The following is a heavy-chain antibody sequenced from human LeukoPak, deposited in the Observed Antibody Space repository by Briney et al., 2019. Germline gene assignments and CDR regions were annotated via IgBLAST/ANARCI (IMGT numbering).Heavy chain of an antibody. CDR1: GYTFSGYF. CDR2: INPNSGGT. D-gene: IGHD3-3*01. J-gene: IGHJ4*02. CDR3: ARGPPLRFLEWLSPLFDY. Sequence: ASVKVSCQASGYTFSGYFVHWVRQAPGQGLEWMGWINPNSGGTNYAQKFQGRVTMTRDTSISTAYMELSRLRSDDTAVYYCARGPPLRFLEWLSPLFDYWGQGTLVTVSS. V-gene: IGHV1-2*02.